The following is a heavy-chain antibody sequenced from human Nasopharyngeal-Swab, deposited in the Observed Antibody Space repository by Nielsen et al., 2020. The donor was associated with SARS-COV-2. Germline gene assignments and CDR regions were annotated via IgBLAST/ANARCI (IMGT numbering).Heavy chain of an antibody. Sequence: GESLKISCAASGFTFSNYNMNWVRQAPGKGLEWVACMRNSGGSTYYAASVKGRFTISRDNAENSLYLQMHSLRAEDMAVYYCVRHGHYTFDSWGQGSLVTVSS. CDR2: MRNSGGST. CDR1: GFTFSNYN. CDR3: VRHGHYTFDS. D-gene: IGHD4-11*01. V-gene: IGHV3-48*01. J-gene: IGHJ4*02.